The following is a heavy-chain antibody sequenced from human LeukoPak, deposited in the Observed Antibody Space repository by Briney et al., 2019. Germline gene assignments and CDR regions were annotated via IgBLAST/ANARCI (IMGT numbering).Heavy chain of an antibody. CDR3: ARHDEGPGAELLLDY. Sequence: SETLSLTCTVSGGSISSSSYYWGWIRQPPGKGLEWIGSIYYSGSTYYNPSLKSRVTISVDTSKNQFSLKLSSVTAADTAVYYCARHDEGPGAELLLDYWGQGTLVTVSS. V-gene: IGHV4-39*01. J-gene: IGHJ4*02. CDR1: GGSISSSSYY. CDR2: IYYSGST. D-gene: IGHD2-15*01.